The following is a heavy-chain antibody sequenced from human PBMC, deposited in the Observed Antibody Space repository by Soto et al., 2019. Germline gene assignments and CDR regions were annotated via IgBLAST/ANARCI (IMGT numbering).Heavy chain of an antibody. CDR3: ARGTTYYRQIDY. D-gene: IGHD3-10*01. J-gene: IGHJ4*02. CDR2: VYYSSGST. Sequence: WTWIRQPPGKGLEWIGYVYYSSGSTNYNPSLKSRVTISIEASKKQFSLNLTSVTAADTAVYYCARGTTYYRQIDYWGQGTLVTVSS. V-gene: IGHV4-59*01.